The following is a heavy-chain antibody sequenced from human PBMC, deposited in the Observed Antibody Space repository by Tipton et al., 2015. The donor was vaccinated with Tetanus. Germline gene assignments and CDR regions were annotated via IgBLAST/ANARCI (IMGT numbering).Heavy chain of an antibody. CDR1: GLTFKSYT. CDR3: ARAPNRISRAYDY. Sequence: SLRLSCAASGLTFKSYTINWLRQAPGNGLEWVAAISGSRLTPYYADSVKGRFTISRDNAKNSLYLQMISLRAEDTAVYYCARAPNRISRAYDYWGQGTQITVSS. V-gene: IGHV3-21*04. J-gene: IGHJ4*02. CDR2: ISGSRLTP. D-gene: IGHD1-14*01.